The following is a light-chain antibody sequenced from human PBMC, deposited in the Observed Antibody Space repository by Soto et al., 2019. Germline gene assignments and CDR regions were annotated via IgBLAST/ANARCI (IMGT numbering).Light chain of an antibody. CDR3: GADHGSGSNFFVV. Sequence: QSALTQPPSASASLGASVTLTCTLSSGYSNYKVDWYQQRPGKGPRFVMRVGTGGIVGSKGDGIPDRFSVLGSGLNRYLTIKNIQEEDESDYHCGADHGSGSNFFVVFGGGTKVTVL. CDR2: VGTGGIVG. V-gene: IGLV9-49*01. CDR1: SGYSNYK. J-gene: IGLJ2*01.